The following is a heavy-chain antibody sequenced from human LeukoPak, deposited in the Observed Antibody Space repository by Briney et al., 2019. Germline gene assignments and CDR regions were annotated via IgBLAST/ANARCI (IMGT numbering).Heavy chain of an antibody. D-gene: IGHD2-2*01. CDR1: GGSISSYY. V-gene: IGHV4-59*01. J-gene: IGHJ4*02. Sequence: SETLSLTCTVSGGSISSYYWSWIRQPPGKGLEWIGYIYYSGSTTYNPSLMSRVTISVDTSKNQFSLKLSSVTAADTAVYYCARAGGGYCSSTSCYADWGQGTLVTVSS. CDR2: IYYSGST. CDR3: ARAGGGYCSSTSCYAD.